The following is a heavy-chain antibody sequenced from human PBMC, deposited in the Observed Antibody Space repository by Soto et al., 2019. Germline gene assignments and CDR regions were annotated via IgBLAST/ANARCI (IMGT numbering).Heavy chain of an antibody. Sequence: SETLSLTCTVSGGSISSSSYYWGWIRQPPGKGLEWIGSIYYSGSTYYNPSLKSRVTISVDTSKNQFSLKLSSVTAADTAVYYCACTAMVTGPFVTIGYFDYWGQGTLVTVSS. V-gene: IGHV4-39*01. D-gene: IGHD5-18*01. J-gene: IGHJ4*02. CDR3: ACTAMVTGPFVTIGYFDY. CDR2: IYYSGST. CDR1: GGSISSSSYY.